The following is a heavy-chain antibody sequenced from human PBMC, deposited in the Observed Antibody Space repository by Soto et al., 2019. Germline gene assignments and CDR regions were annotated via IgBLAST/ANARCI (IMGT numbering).Heavy chain of an antibody. Sequence: QVQLQESGPGLVKPSQTLSLTCTVSGGSIXXXXXXXXXXXXXPVKGLEWIGYIHYSGTTLYNPSLKSRITISVDTSNNQFSLNLSSVTAADTAMYYCARTTQGFDFWGQGTLVTVSS. CDR3: ARTTQGFDF. CDR1: GGSIXXXXXX. D-gene: IGHD4-17*01. CDR2: IHYSGTT. J-gene: IGHJ4*02. V-gene: IGHV4-31*03.